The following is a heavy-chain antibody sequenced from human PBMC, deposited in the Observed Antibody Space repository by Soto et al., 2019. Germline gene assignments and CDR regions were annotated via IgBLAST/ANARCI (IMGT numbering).Heavy chain of an antibody. CDR2: TYYRSKWYN. V-gene: IGHV6-1*01. D-gene: IGHD6-19*01. Sequence: SQTLSLTCAISGDSVSSNSAAWNWIRQSPSRGLEWLGRTYYRSKWYNDYAVSVKSRITINPDTSKNQFSLQLNSVTPEATAVYYCARDKDGIAVAANWFNRWDKGNLVTFAS. J-gene: IGHJ5*02. CDR3: ARDKDGIAVAANWFNR. CDR1: GDSVSSNSAA.